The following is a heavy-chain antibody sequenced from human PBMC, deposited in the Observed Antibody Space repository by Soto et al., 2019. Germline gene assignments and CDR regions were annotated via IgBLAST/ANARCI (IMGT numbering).Heavy chain of an antibody. J-gene: IGHJ4*02. D-gene: IGHD2-21*02. V-gene: IGHV1-2*02. CDR3: ARQLASCGGDCFTEPVDY. Sequence: QAQLVQSGAEVKKPGASVKVSCEASGYTFTSYYMHWVRQAPGQGLEWMGWINPNSGDTKYAQKFRGRVTMTRDTSITTAYMEVKMLTSDDTAVYYCARQLASCGGDCFTEPVDYWGQGTLVTVSS. CDR1: GYTFTSYY. CDR2: INPNSGDT.